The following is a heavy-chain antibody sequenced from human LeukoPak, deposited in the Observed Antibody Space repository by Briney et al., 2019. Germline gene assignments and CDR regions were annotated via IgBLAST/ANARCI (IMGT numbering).Heavy chain of an antibody. V-gene: IGHV3-21*01. D-gene: IGHD3-10*01. CDR3: ARAITMVRGVILYFDY. Sequence: GGSLRLSCAASGFTFSSYSMNWVRQAPGKGLEWVSSISSSSSYIYYADSVKGRFTISRDNAKNSLYLQMNSLRAEDTAVYYCARAITMVRGVILYFDYWGQGTLVTVSS. CDR2: ISSSSSYI. J-gene: IGHJ4*02. CDR1: GFTFSSYS.